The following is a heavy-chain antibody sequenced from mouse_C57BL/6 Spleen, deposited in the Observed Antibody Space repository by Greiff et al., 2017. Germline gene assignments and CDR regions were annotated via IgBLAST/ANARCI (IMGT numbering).Heavy chain of an antibody. CDR3: AIDVGYYPYYYARDN. Sequence: QVQLQQSGAELVRPGTSVKVSCKASGYAFTNYLIEWVKQRPGQGLEWIGVINPGSGGTNYNEKFKGKATLTADKSSSTAYMQLSSLTSEDSAVYFRAIDVGYYPYYYARDNWGKGPSVTASS. CDR1: GYAFTNYL. CDR2: INPGSGGT. J-gene: IGHJ4*01. D-gene: IGHD2-3*01. V-gene: IGHV1-54*01.